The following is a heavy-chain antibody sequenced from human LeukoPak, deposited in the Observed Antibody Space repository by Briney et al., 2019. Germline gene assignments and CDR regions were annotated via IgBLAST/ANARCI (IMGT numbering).Heavy chain of an antibody. CDR3: VGDAQTRFDYSNSRQY. J-gene: IGHJ4*02. CDR1: GFIFNHYA. Sequence: GTSLRLSCEASGFIFNHYALQWVRQAPHKGLEWVAVIWSDGTNRYYADSVKGRFSIFRDDSQKRVFLQMNSLRAEDTAVYYCVGDAQTRFDYSNSRQYWGQGALVTVSS. CDR2: IWSDGTNR. D-gene: IGHD4-11*01. V-gene: IGHV3-33*01.